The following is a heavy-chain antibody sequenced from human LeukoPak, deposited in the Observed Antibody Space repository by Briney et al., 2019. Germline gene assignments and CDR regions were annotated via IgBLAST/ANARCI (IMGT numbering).Heavy chain of an antibody. CDR3: AKRGGTYSYYYYMDV. CDR2: IQYDGNTK. Sequence: QTGGSLRLSCVASGFTFTTYAMHWVRQAPGKGLEWVAFIQYDGNTKYYVDSVKGRFTIPRDTSKNTLLLQMSSLRAEDTAVYYCAKRGGTYSYYYYMDVWGKGTTVTVSS. V-gene: IGHV3-30*02. D-gene: IGHD1-26*01. J-gene: IGHJ6*03. CDR1: GFTFTTYA.